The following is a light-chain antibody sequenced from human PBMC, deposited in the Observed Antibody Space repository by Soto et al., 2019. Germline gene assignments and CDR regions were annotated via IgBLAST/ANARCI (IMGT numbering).Light chain of an antibody. J-gene: IGLJ2*01. Sequence: ELTQPLSMSVALGQTATISCGGDNIGSKIVHWYQQKPGQAPVLVIYRDSNRPSGIPERFSGSNSRNMATLTISRAQAGDEADYYCQVWGGSAVVFGGGTKLTVL. CDR2: RDS. CDR1: NIGSKI. V-gene: IGLV3-9*01. CDR3: QVWGGSAVV.